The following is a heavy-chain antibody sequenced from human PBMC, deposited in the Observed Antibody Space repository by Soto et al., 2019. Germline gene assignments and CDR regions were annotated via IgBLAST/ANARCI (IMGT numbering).Heavy chain of an antibody. D-gene: IGHD2-21*01. J-gene: IGHJ2*01. Sequence: QVQLQESGAGLVNPSQNLYLTCTVSGDSIDSNFYYWIWVRQFPGKGLERIGYITHSGSTHYNPSQGARLSISTETTKNEFSLTLTSVTAADTAVYYCARGAGYSATRLWDGPSPMPHWCFDLWGRGTLVTVSS. CDR2: ITHSGST. CDR3: ARGAGYSATRLWDGPSPMPHWCFDL. CDR1: GDSIDSNFYY. V-gene: IGHV4-31*03.